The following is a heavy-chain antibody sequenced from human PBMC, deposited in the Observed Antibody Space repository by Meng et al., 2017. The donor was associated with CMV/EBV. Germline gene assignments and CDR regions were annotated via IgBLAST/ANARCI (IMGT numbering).Heavy chain of an antibody. CDR3: ARESRSGNYDY. CDR1: GYTFTSYY. CDR2: INPSGGST. V-gene: IGHV1-46*01. Sequence: ASVKVSCKASGYTFTSYYMHWVRQAPGQGLEWMGIINPSGGSTSYAQKFQGRVTMTRNTSTSTVYMELISLRSEDTAVYYCARESRSGNYDYWGQGTLVTVSS. D-gene: IGHD1-26*01. J-gene: IGHJ4*02.